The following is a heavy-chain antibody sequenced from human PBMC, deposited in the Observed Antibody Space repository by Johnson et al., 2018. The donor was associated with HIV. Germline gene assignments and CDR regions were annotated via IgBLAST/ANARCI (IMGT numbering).Heavy chain of an antibody. CDR1: GFTFSSYG. V-gene: IGHV3-30*02. J-gene: IGHJ3*01. Sequence: QEKLVESGGGVVQPGGSLRLSCAASGFTFSSYGMHWVRQAPGKGLEWVAFIRYDGTNKYYADSMKGRFTISRDNSKNTLYLQMSSLRPEDTAVYYCAKIGQWRERLDAFDVWGQGTMVTVSS. CDR2: IRYDGTNK. CDR3: AKIGQWRERLDAFDV. D-gene: IGHD6-19*01.